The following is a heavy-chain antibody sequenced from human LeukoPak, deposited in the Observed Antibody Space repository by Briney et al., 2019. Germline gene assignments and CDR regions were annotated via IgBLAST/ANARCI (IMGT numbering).Heavy chain of an antibody. CDR2: ISYDGSNK. CDR1: GFTFSSYA. D-gene: IGHD5-18*01. CDR3: AKVTKGYSYGYDY. V-gene: IGHV3-30-3*01. J-gene: IGHJ4*02. Sequence: GGSLRLSCAASGFTFSSYAMHWVRQAPGKGLEWVAVISYDGSNKYYADSVKGRFTISRDNSKNTLYLQMNSLRAEDTAVYYCAKVTKGYSYGYDYWGQGTLVTVSS.